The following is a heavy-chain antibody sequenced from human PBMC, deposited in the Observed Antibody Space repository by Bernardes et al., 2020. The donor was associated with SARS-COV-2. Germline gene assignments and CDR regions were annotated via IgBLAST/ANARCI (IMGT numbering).Heavy chain of an antibody. V-gene: IGHV4-59*08. D-gene: IGHD5-18*01. Sequence: SETLSLTCTVSGGSISSYYWSWIRQPPGKGLEWIGYIYYSGSTNYNPSLKSRVTISVDTSKNQFSLKLSSVTAADTAVYYCAGTDLGYSYAARDYWGQGTLVTVSS. CDR2: IYYSGST. J-gene: IGHJ4*02. CDR1: GGSISSYY. CDR3: AGTDLGYSYAARDY.